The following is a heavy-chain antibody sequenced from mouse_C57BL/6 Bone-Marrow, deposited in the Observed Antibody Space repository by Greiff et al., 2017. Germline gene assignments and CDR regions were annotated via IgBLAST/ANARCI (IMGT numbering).Heavy chain of an antibody. V-gene: IGHV1-4*01. CDR2: INPSSGYT. D-gene: IGHD2-12*01. CDR3: ARESDTTLPSYWYFDV. CDR1: GYTFTSYT. J-gene: IGHJ1*03. Sequence: QVQLQQSGAELARPGASVKMSCKASGYTFTSYTMHWVKQRPGQGLEWIGYINPSSGYTKYNQKFKDKATLTADKSSSTAYMQLSSLTSEDSAVYYCARESDTTLPSYWYFDVWGTGTTVTVSS.